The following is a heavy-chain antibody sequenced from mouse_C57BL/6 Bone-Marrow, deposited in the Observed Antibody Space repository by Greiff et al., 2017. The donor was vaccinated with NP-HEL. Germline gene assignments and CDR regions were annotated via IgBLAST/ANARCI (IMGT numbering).Heavy chain of an antibody. V-gene: IGHV5-17*01. CDR1: GFTFSDYG. CDR2: ISSGSSTI. Sequence: EVKLVESGGGLVKPGGSLKLSCAASGFTFSDYGMHWVRQAPEKGLEWVAYISSGSSTIYYADTVKGRFTISRDNAKNTLFLQMTSLRSEDTAMYYCARGLRFPMDYWGQGTSVTVSS. CDR3: ARGLRFPMDY. J-gene: IGHJ4*01. D-gene: IGHD1-1*01.